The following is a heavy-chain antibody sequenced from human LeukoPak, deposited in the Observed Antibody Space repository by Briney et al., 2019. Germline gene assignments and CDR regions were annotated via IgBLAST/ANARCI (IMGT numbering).Heavy chain of an antibody. CDR3: ARVWRYQLLIYNWFDP. Sequence: SETLSLTCTVSGGSISSSSYYWGWIRQPPGKGLEWIGSIYYSGSTYYNPSLKSRVTISVDTSKNQFSLKLSSVTAADTAVYYCARVWRYQLLIYNWFDPWGQGTLVTVSS. CDR1: GGSISSSSYY. D-gene: IGHD2-2*01. V-gene: IGHV4-39*07. CDR2: IYYSGST. J-gene: IGHJ5*02.